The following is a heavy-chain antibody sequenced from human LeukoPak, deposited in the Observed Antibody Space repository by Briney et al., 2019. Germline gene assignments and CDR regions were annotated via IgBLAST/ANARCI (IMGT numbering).Heavy chain of an antibody. J-gene: IGHJ4*02. D-gene: IGHD3-10*02. CDR3: ASVFASPPRVLDN. V-gene: IGHV4-38-2*01. CDR1: GYYIRNGYF. Sequence: KPSETLSLTCGVAGYYIRNGYFWGWIRQPPGKGLEWIGSIHHSGKSDYNPSFKSRVTISVDTSKNQFALRLSSLTASDTAVYYGASVFASPPRVLDNSDQGTLVTVSS. CDR2: IHHSGKS.